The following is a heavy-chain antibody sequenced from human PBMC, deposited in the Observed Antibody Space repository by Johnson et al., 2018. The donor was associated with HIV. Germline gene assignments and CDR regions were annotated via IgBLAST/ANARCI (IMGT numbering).Heavy chain of an antibody. CDR3: AKSYSSSWYTDAFDI. J-gene: IGHJ3*02. CDR2: ISWNSGSI. CDR1: GFTFDDYA. Sequence: VQLVESGGGLVQPGRSLRLSCAASGFTFDDYAMHWVRQAPGKGLEWVSGISWNSGSIAYADSVKGRFTISRDNAKNSLYVQMNSLRAEDTAVYYCAKSYSSSWYTDAFDIWGQGTMVTVSS. V-gene: IGHV3-9*01. D-gene: IGHD6-13*01.